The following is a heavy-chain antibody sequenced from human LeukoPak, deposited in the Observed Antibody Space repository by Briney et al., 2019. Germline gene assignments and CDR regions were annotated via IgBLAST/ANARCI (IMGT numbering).Heavy chain of an antibody. CDR1: GGTFSSYA. J-gene: IGHJ4*02. D-gene: IGHD2-21*01. V-gene: IGHV1-69*13. CDR3: ARASYCGGDCYSYFDY. CDR2: IIPIFGTA. Sequence: SVKVSCKASGGTFSSYAISWVRQAPGQGLEWMGGIIPIFGTANYAQKFQGRVTITADESTSTAYMELSSLRSEDTAVYYCARASYCGGDCYSYFDYWGQGTLVTVSS.